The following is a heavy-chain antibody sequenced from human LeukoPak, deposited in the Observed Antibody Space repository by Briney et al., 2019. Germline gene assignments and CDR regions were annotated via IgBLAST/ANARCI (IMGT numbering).Heavy chain of an antibody. V-gene: IGHV3-23*01. CDR3: AKADGGSSSVAYYFDY. CDR1: GFTFSSYA. J-gene: IGHJ4*02. CDR2: ISGSGGST. Sequence: GGSLRLSCAASGFTFSSYAMSWVRQAPGKGLEWVSAISGSGGSTYYADSVKGRFTISRDNSKNTLYLQMNSLRAEDTAVYYCAKADGGSSSVAYYFDYWGQGTLVTVSS. D-gene: IGHD1-26*01.